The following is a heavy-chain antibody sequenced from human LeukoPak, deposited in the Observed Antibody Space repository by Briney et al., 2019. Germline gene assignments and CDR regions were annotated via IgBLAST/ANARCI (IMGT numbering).Heavy chain of an antibody. Sequence: GESLKISCKGSGYSFTSYWIGWVRQMPGKGLEWMGIIYPGDSDTRYSPSFQGQVTISADKSISTAYLQWSSLKASDTAMYYCARHEAGNHLTYYFDYWGQGTLVTVSS. CDR2: IYPGDSDT. D-gene: IGHD6-13*01. V-gene: IGHV5-51*01. J-gene: IGHJ4*02. CDR3: ARHEAGNHLTYYFDY. CDR1: GYSFTSYW.